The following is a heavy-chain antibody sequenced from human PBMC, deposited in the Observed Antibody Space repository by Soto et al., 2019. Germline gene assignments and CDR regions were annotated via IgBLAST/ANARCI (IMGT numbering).Heavy chain of an antibody. V-gene: IGHV1-3*01. CDR3: ASGVVVVAATQFRYYGMDV. D-gene: IGHD2-15*01. Sequence: KVSCKASGYTFTSYAMHWVRQAPGQRLEWMGWINAGNGNTKYSQKFQGRVTITRDTSASTAYMELSSLRSEDTAVYYCASGVVVVAATQFRYYGMDVWGQGTTVTVSS. CDR2: INAGNGNT. J-gene: IGHJ6*02. CDR1: GYTFTSYA.